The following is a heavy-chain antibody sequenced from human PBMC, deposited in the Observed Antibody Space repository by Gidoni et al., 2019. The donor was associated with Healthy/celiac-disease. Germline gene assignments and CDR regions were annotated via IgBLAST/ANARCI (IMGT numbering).Heavy chain of an antibody. D-gene: IGHD6-19*01. CDR3: ARTPPPIIAVAGAPIVYFDY. V-gene: IGHV3-11*01. CDR2: SRSSGSTI. Sequence: QVQLVESGGGLVKPGGSLRLSCAASGFTFSDYYMSWIRQAPGKGLELVSYSRSSGSTIYYADSVKGRFTISRDNAKNSLYLQMNSLRAEDTAVYYCARTPPPIIAVAGAPIVYFDYWGQGTLVTVSS. J-gene: IGHJ4*02. CDR1: GFTFSDYY.